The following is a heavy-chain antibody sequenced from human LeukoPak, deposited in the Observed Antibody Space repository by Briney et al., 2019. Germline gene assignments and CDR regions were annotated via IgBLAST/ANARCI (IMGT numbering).Heavy chain of an antibody. CDR3: ARGGTVATIGDFDY. CDR2: INPNSGGT. V-gene: IGHV1-2*02. J-gene: IGHJ4*02. Sequence: WASVKVSCKASGYTFTGYYMHWVRQAPGQGLEWMGWINPNSGGTNYAQKFQGRVTMTRDTSISTAYMELSRLRSDDTAVYYCARGGTVATIGDFDYWGQGTLVTVSS. D-gene: IGHD5-12*01. CDR1: GYTFTGYY.